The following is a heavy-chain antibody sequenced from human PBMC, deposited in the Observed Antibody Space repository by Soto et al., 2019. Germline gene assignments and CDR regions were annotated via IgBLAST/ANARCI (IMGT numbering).Heavy chain of an antibody. J-gene: IGHJ5*02. CDR2: INRSGST. D-gene: IGHD3-16*01. CDR1: GGSLSGYY. CDR3: ARGLLGGAAT. Sequence: QVQLQQWGAGLLKPSETLSLTCAVYGGSLSGYYWSWIRQPPGKGLEWIGEINRSGSTNYIPSLKXGVIISVDTYKTQFSLTLSSVTAADTAVYYCARGLLGGAATWGQGTLVTVSS. V-gene: IGHV4-34*01.